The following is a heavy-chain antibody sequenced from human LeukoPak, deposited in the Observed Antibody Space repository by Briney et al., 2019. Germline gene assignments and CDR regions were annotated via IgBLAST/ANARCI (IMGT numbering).Heavy chain of an antibody. J-gene: IGHJ4*02. D-gene: IGHD3-9*01. CDR3: PRYRLTDGLMD. CDR2: IYDRERT. V-gene: IGHV4-59*08. CDR1: GGSVTGVY. Sequence: PSETLSLTCRVSGGSVTGVYWSWIRQPPGKGLEWIGSIYDRERTNDNPSLKSRVTISVDTSKNQFSLKLTSATAADTAIYYCPRYRLTDGLMDWGQGTLVTVSS.